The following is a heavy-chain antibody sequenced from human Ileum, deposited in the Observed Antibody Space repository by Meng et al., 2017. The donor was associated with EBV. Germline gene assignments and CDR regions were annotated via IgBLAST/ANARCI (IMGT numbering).Heavy chain of an antibody. CDR3: ARGGWSLDY. D-gene: IGHD2-15*01. CDR1: GGSISIFY. Sequence: QAQLQVSGPGLVKPSETLSLTCTVSGGSISIFYWSWIRQPPGKGLEWIGYIYYSGSTNYNPSLKSRVTISVDTSKNQFSLNLSSVTAADTAVYYCARGGWSLDYWGQGTLVTVSS. CDR2: IYYSGST. V-gene: IGHV4-59*08. J-gene: IGHJ4*02.